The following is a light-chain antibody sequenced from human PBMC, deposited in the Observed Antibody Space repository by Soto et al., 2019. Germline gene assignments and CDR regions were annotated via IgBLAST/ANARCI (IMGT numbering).Light chain of an antibody. CDR2: DAA. V-gene: IGKV1-39*01. J-gene: IGKJ3*01. CDR1: QNINTY. Sequence: DSHMTQSPCSLSAAVGDRVTIACRASQNINTYLNWYQQKTGKAPTLLIFDAASLQNGVPSTFSGGGSRKGFTITITSLQPEDFATYYCQQTSSAPFTFGPGTKVD. CDR3: QQTSSAPFT.